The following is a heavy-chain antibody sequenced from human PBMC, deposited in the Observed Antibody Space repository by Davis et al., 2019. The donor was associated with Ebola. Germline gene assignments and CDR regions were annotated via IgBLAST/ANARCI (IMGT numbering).Heavy chain of an antibody. CDR3: AKDRILWFGELLKALGGFDY. J-gene: IGHJ4*02. V-gene: IGHV3-23*01. CDR1: GFTFSSYA. D-gene: IGHD3-10*01. Sequence: GESLKISCAASGFTFSSYAMSWVRQAPGKGQEWVSAISGSGGSTYYADSVKGRFTISRDNSKTTLYLQMNSLRAEDNAVYYCAKDRILWFGELLKALGGFDYWGQGTLVTVSS. CDR2: ISGSGGST.